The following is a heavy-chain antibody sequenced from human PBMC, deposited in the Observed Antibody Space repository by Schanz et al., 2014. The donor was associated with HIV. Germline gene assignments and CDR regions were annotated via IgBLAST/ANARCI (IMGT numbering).Heavy chain of an antibody. CDR2: IIPIFGTS. J-gene: IGHJ4*02. CDR3: ARGRYSGSYYNY. D-gene: IGHD1-26*01. Sequence: QVQLMQSAAEVKRPGSSVKVSCKASGGTFSNYAINWVRQAPGQGLEWMGGIIPIFGTSNYAQKFQGRVTITADESTSTAYMELSSLRSEDTAVYYCARGRYSGSYYNYWGQGTLVTVSS. CDR1: GGTFSNYA. V-gene: IGHV1-69*01.